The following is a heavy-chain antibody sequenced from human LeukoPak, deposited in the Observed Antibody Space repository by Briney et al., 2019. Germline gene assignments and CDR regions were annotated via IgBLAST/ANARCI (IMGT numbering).Heavy chain of an antibody. V-gene: IGHV1-18*01. CDR3: ARNEYSGSQVDI. Sequence: ASVKVSCKASGFTFTSYGISWVRQAPGQGLEWMGWISAYNGNTNYAQKLQGRVTMTTDTSTSTAYMELRSLRSDDTAVYYCARNEYSGSQVDIWGQGTMVTVSS. CDR2: ISAYNGNT. J-gene: IGHJ3*02. D-gene: IGHD1-26*01. CDR1: GFTFTSYG.